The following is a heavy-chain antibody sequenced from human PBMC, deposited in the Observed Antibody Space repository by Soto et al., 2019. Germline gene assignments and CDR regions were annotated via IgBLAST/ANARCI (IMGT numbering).Heavy chain of an antibody. V-gene: IGHV3-30-3*01. J-gene: IGHJ4*02. CDR2: ISYDGSNK. Sequence: GGSLRLSCGASGCTFSSYAMHWVRQAPGKGLEWVAVISYDGSNKYYADSVKGRFTISRDNSNNTLYLKMNSPRAEDTAVYYCARGDNYDYVWGSYHLDYWGQGTLVTVSS. D-gene: IGHD3-16*02. CDR1: GCTFSSYA. CDR3: ARGDNYDYVWGSYHLDY.